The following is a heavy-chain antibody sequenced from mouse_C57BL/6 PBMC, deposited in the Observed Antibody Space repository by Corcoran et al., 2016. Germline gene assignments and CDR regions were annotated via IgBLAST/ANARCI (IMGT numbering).Heavy chain of an antibody. CDR1: GYTFTDYY. CDR3: AAAQAPFYAMDY. Sequence: DVQLQQSGPELVKPGASVKISCKASGYTFTDYYMNWVKQSHGKSREWIGDINPNNGGTSYNQKFKGKATLTVDKSSSTAYMELRSLTSEDSAVYYCAAAQAPFYAMDYWGQGTSVTVSS. J-gene: IGHJ4*01. D-gene: IGHD3-2*02. CDR2: INPNNGGT. V-gene: IGHV1-26*01.